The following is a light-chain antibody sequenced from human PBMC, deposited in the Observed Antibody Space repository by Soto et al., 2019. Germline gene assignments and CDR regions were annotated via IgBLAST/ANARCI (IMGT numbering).Light chain of an antibody. Sequence: QSALTQPRSVSGSPGQSVTISCTGTSGDVGGYNFVSWYRQHPGKVPTLVIFDVSHRPSGVPDRFSGSKSGNTASLTISGLQAEDEADYYCCSYGGSYTWVFGGGTKVTVL. CDR1: SGDVGGYNF. V-gene: IGLV2-11*01. CDR2: DVS. J-gene: IGLJ2*01. CDR3: CSYGGSYTWV.